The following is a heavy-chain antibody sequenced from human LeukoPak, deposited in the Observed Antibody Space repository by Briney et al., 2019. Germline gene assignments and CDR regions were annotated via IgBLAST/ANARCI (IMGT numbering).Heavy chain of an antibody. D-gene: IGHD3-10*01. J-gene: IGHJ6*03. Sequence: ASVKVSCKASGFTFSGYYMHWVRQAPGQGLEWMGWINPNSGGTNYAQNFQGRVTMTRDTSISTAYMELSRLRSDDTAVYYCARGWVLGRYYYYYMDVWGKGTTVTVSS. V-gene: IGHV1-2*02. CDR3: ARGWVLGRYYYYYMDV. CDR1: GFTFSGYY. CDR2: INPNSGGT.